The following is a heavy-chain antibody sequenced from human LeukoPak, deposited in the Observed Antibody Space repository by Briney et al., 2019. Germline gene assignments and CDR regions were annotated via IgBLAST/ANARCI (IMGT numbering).Heavy chain of an antibody. J-gene: IGHJ4*02. V-gene: IGHV4-39*07. D-gene: IGHD2-21*02. CDR1: GGSISSSSYY. Sequence: PSETLSLTCTVSGGSISSSSYYWGWIRQPPGKGLEWIGSIYYSGTTYYNPSLKSRVTISTDTSKNQFSLNLSCVNAADTAVYYCARDQRLGYCGGDCYNAGNWGQGTLVTVSS. CDR2: IYYSGTT. CDR3: ARDQRLGYCGGDCYNAGN.